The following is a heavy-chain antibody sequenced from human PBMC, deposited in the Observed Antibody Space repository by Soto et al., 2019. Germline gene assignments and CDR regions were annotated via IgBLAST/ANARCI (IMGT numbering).Heavy chain of an antibody. CDR1: GASISGFY. CDR3: VRDGTKTLRDWFDP. D-gene: IGHD1-1*01. CDR2: IYATGTT. V-gene: IGHV4-4*07. Sequence: SETLSLTCTVSGASISGFYWSWIRKSAGKGLEWIGRIYATGTTDYNPSLKSRVMMSVDTSKEQFSLKLRSVTAADTAVYYCVRDGTKTLRDWFDPWGQGISVTVSS. J-gene: IGHJ5*02.